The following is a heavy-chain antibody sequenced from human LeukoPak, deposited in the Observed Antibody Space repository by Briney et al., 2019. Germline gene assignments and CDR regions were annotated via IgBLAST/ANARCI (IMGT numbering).Heavy chain of an antibody. J-gene: IGHJ5*02. D-gene: IGHD3-22*01. CDR3: ARPYYYDSRIDP. V-gene: IGHV4-30-4*01. Sequence: SESLSLTCTVSGGSISSGDYYWSWIRQPPGKGLEWIGYMYYSGSTYYNPSLKSRVTISVDTSKNQFSLKLSSVTAADTAVYYCARPYYYDSRIDPWGQGTLVTVSS. CDR2: MYYSGST. CDR1: GGSISSGDYY.